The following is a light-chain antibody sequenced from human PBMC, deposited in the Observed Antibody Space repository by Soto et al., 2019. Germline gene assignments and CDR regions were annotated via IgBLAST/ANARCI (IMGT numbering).Light chain of an antibody. CDR3: QQRSNWLIT. CDR1: QSVSSY. V-gene: IGKV3-11*01. Sequence: EIVLTQSPATLSLSPGERATLSCRAGQSVSSYLAWYQQKPGQAPRLLIYDASNRATGIPARFSGSGPGTDFTLTISSLEPEDFAVYYCQQRSNWLITFGQGTRLEIK. J-gene: IGKJ5*01. CDR2: DAS.